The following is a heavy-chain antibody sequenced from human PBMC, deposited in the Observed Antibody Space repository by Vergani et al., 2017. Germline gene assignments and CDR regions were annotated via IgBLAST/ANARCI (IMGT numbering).Heavy chain of an antibody. J-gene: IGHJ4*02. D-gene: IGHD3-9*01. CDR2: INPSGGHT. Sequence: QVQVVQSGAEVKKSGASVKVSCKTSGYTFSNYYMHWVRQAPGQGLEWMGIINPSGGHTNYAQKFQGRVTMTRDTSTSTVYMELSSLRSEDTAIYYCARGEYGIFTGYRYRGQGTLVTVSA. CDR1: GYTFSNYY. CDR3: ARGEYGIFTGYRY. V-gene: IGHV1-46*03.